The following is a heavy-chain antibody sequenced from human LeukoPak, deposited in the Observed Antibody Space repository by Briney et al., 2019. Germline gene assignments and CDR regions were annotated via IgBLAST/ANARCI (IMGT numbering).Heavy chain of an antibody. CDR3: ASTSGTYRFDP. D-gene: IGHD1-26*01. CDR1: GVTHSSYW. V-gene: IGHV3-74*01. Sequence: PGGPLRLSCAASGVTHSSYWMHWVRQAPGKGLVWVSRIKNDGRSTTYADSVKGRFTISIDNAKNTLYLQMNSLRVEDTAVYYCASTSGTYRFDPWGQGTLVTVSS. J-gene: IGHJ5*02. CDR2: IKNDGRST.